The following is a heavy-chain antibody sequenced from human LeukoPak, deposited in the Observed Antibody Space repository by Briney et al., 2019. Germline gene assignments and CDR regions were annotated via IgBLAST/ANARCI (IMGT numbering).Heavy chain of an antibody. CDR3: ARLAGYGSGSYWRFDY. J-gene: IGHJ4*02. CDR1: GGSFSGYY. Sequence: SETLSLTCAVYGGSFSGYYWSWIRQPPGKGLEWIGEINHSGSTNYNPSLKSRVTISVDTSKNQFSLKLSSVTAADTAVYYCARLAGYGSGSYWRFDYWGQGTLVTVSS. D-gene: IGHD3-10*01. CDR2: INHSGST. V-gene: IGHV4-34*01.